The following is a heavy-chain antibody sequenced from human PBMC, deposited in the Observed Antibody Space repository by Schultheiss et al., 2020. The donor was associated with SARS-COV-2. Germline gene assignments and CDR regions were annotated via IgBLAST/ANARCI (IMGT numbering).Heavy chain of an antibody. Sequence: TLSLTCTVSGGSISSYYWSWIRQPPGKALEWLAHIYWNDDKRYSPSLKTRLTISKDTSKSQVVLTMTNMDPVDTATYYCARIRQVSVDNTWYFGWFDPWGQGTLVTVSS. J-gene: IGHJ5*02. V-gene: IGHV2-70*18. D-gene: IGHD3-9*01. CDR3: ARIRQVSVDNTWYFGWFDP. CDR1: GGSISSYYW. CDR2: IYWNDDK.